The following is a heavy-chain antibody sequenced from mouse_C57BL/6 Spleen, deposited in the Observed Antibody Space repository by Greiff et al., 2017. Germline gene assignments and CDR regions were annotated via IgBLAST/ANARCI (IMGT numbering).Heavy chain of an antibody. Sequence: VQLKESGGGLVQPKGSLKLSCAASGFSFNTYAMNWVRQAPGKGLEWVARIRSKSNNYATYYADSVKDRFTISRDDSESMLYLQMNNLKTEDTAMYYCVRHVRNYDYFDYWGQGTTLTGSS. D-gene: IGHD2-1*01. J-gene: IGHJ2*01. CDR1: GFSFNTYA. CDR2: IRSKSNNYAT. CDR3: VRHVRNYDYFDY. V-gene: IGHV10-1*01.